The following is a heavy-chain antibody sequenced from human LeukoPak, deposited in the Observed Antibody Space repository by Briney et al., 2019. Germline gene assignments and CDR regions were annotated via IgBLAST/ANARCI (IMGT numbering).Heavy chain of an antibody. CDR3: ARDGSGKGTMVRGVIPPRWFDP. Sequence: PSETLSLTCTVSGGSISSYYWSWIRQPAGKGLEWIGRIYTSGSTNYNPSLKSRVTMSVDTSTNQFSLKLSSVTAADTAVYYCARDGSGKGTMVRGVIPPRWFDPWGQGTLVTVSS. V-gene: IGHV4-4*07. CDR1: GGSISSYY. CDR2: IYTSGST. J-gene: IGHJ5*02. D-gene: IGHD3-10*01.